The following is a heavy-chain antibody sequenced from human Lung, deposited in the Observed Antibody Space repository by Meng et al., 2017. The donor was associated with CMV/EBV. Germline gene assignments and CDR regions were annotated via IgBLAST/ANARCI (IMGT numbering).Heavy chain of an antibody. D-gene: IGHD2-2*01. CDR2: LQFDGSNK. V-gene: IGHV3-30*02. CDR3: AKGVSHCSSTSCSNFDY. J-gene: IGHJ4*02. Sequence: GESLKISCTASGFTFSSYGMHWVRQAPGKGLEWVTFLQFDGSNKYYADSVKGRFTISRDNSKNTLYLQMNSLRTEDTAVYYCAKGVSHCSSTSCSNFDYWGQGXLVTVSS. CDR1: GFTFSSYG.